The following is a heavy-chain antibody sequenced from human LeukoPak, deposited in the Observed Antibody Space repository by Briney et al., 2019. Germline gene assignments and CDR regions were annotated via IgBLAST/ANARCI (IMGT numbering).Heavy chain of an antibody. D-gene: IGHD5-18*01. Sequence: PGGSLRLSCAASGLTFSSYGMHWVRQAPGKGLEWVAVISYDGSNKYYADSVKGRFTISRDNSKNTLYLQMNSLRAEDTAVYYCAKDSRGYSYGYTLDYWGQGTLVTVSS. CDR1: GLTFSSYG. J-gene: IGHJ4*02. V-gene: IGHV3-30*18. CDR2: ISYDGSNK. CDR3: AKDSRGYSYGYTLDY.